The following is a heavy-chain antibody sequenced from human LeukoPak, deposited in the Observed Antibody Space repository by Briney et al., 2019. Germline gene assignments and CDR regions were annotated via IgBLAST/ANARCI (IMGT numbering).Heavy chain of an antibody. D-gene: IGHD3-9*01. CDR2: IDYSGTT. J-gene: IGHJ6*03. Sequence: PSETLSLTCTVSGGSISSSSYYWVWIRQPPGKGLEWIGTIDYSGTTYYKPSLKSRVTISVDTSKNQFSLKLSSVTAADTAVYYCARGLRYFDWLDVYYYMDVWGKGTTVTISS. V-gene: IGHV4-39*07. CDR1: GGSISSSSYY. CDR3: ARGLRYFDWLDVYYYMDV.